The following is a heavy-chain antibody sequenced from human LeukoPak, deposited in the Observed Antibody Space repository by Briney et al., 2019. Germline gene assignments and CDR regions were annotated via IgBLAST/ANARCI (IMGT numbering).Heavy chain of an antibody. Sequence: SETLSLTCTVSGGSISSFYWSWIRQPPGKGLEWIGYIYYGGNTNYYPSLKNRVTISVDTSKNQFSLKLSSVTAADTAVYYCARGYSGSYGRFDYWGQGTLATVSS. D-gene: IGHD1-26*01. CDR3: ARGYSGSYGRFDY. CDR2: IYYGGNT. J-gene: IGHJ4*02. CDR1: GGSISSFY. V-gene: IGHV4-59*01.